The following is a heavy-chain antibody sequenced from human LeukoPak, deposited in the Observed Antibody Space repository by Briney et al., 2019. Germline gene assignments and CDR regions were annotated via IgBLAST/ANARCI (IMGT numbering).Heavy chain of an antibody. CDR3: ARGTFDSSVYYLFDY. Sequence: PSETLSLTCTVSGGSISTNYWSWIRQPAGKGLEWIGRIYNSGNTNYSPSLESRVTMSADTSKNQFSLKLSSVTAADTAVYYCARGTFDSSVYYLFDYWGQGTLVTVSS. CDR1: GGSISTNY. J-gene: IGHJ4*02. D-gene: IGHD3-22*01. CDR2: IYNSGNT. V-gene: IGHV4-4*07.